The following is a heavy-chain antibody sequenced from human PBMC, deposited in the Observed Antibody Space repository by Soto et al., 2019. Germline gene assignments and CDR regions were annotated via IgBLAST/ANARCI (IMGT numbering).Heavy chain of an antibody. D-gene: IGHD1-20*01. V-gene: IGHV3-23*01. J-gene: IGHJ4*02. CDR3: AKAKNDYNWDNRPPFDY. CDR1: GFTLRNYA. CDR2: ISANDVGT. Sequence: LRLSCEASGFTLRNYAMTWVREAPVKGLEWVSLISANDVGTYYAESVKTRFTISTDQSRNTVYLQMDSLRADDTAIYYCAKAKNDYNWDNRPPFDYWGQGTLVTVSS.